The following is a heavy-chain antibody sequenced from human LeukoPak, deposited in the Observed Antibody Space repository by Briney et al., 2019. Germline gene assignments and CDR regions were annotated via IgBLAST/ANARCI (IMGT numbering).Heavy chain of an antibody. J-gene: IGHJ4*02. Sequence: SETLSLTCTVSGGSISSHYWSWIRQPPGKGLEWIGYLYYSGITSYNPSLKSRVTISVDTSKSQFSLKLTSVTAADTAVYYCARDGYTIASYFDYWGQGALVTVSS. V-gene: IGHV4-59*11. D-gene: IGHD5-24*01. CDR3: ARDGYTIASYFDY. CDR2: LYYSGIT. CDR1: GGSISSHY.